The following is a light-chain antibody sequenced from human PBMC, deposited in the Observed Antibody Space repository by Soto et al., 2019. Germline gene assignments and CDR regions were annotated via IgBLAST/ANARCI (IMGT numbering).Light chain of an antibody. J-gene: IGKJ1*01. V-gene: IGKV4-1*01. CDR1: QSVLYSSNNKNY. Sequence: DIVMTQSPDSLAVSLGERATINCKSSQSVLYSSNNKNYLAWYQQKPGQPPKLLIYWASTRESGVPDRFSGSGSGTDFTLTISSLQAEDVAVYYCQQYYSTPHTWTFGQGTKVDIK. CDR2: WAS. CDR3: QQYYSTPHTWT.